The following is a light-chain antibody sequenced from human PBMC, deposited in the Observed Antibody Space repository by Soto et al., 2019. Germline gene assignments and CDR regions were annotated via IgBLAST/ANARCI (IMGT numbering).Light chain of an antibody. CDR3: QQCSFSPRT. CDR1: QSVTNNY. CDR2: DAS. Sequence: EIVLTQSPGTLSLSPGERATLSCRASQSVTNNYLDWFQQEPGQAPRLLIYDASIRADGIPDRFSGSGSETDFTLTINRLEPEDSAVYYCQQCSFSPRTFGQGTKVDIK. J-gene: IGKJ1*01. V-gene: IGKV3-20*01.